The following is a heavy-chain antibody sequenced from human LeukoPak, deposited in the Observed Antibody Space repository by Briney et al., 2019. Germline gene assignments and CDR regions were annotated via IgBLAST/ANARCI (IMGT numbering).Heavy chain of an antibody. CDR3: TRQSGIAVAGKGWFDP. D-gene: IGHD6-19*01. J-gene: IGHJ5*02. V-gene: IGHV4-59*08. CDR2: IYYSGST. Sequence: SETLSLTCTVSGGSISSYYWSWIRQPPGKGLEWIGYIYYSGSTNYNPSLKSRVTISVDTSKNQFSLMLTSVTAADTAFYYCTRQSGIAVAGKGWFDPWGQGTLVTVSS. CDR1: GGSISSYY.